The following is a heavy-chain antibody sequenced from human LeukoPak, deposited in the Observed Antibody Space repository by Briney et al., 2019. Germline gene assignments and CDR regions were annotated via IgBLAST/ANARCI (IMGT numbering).Heavy chain of an antibody. V-gene: IGHV3-48*04. CDR1: RFTFDEYG. D-gene: IGHD3-10*01. CDR3: ATDDYYGSGSYYYFDY. CDR2: ISSSSSTI. Sequence: GGSLRLSCAASRFTFDEYGMSWVRQTAGKGLEWVSYISSSSSTIYYADSVKGRVTMSRDNAKNSLYLQMNSLRAEDTAVYYCATDDYYGSGSYYYFDYWGQGTLVTVSS. J-gene: IGHJ4*02.